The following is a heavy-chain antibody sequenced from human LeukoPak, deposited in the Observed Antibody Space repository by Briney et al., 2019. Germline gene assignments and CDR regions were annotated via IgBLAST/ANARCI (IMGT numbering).Heavy chain of an antibody. J-gene: IGHJ5*02. CDR1: GYTFTGYY. D-gene: IGHD3-10*01. Sequence: ASVKVSCKASGYTFTGYYMHWVRQPPGQGLEWMGRINPNSGGTNYAQKFQGRVTMTKDTSISTGYMELSRLRSDDTAVYYCARAPLGYNWFDPWSQGTLVTVSS. CDR3: ARAPLGYNWFDP. V-gene: IGHV1-2*06. CDR2: INPNSGGT.